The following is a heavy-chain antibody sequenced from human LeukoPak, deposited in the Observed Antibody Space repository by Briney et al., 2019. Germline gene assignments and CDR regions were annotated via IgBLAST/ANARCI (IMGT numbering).Heavy chain of an antibody. Sequence: GGSLRLSCAASGFTFSASSMDWVRQAPGRGLEWVSSIHYTGNYIYYANSVRGRFTISRDNAENSLYLQMNSLRDEDTAVYYCARETNFAFDFWGQGTMVTVSS. CDR1: GFTFSASS. D-gene: IGHD1-1*01. CDR2: IHYTGNYI. J-gene: IGHJ3*01. CDR3: ARETNFAFDF. V-gene: IGHV3-21*01.